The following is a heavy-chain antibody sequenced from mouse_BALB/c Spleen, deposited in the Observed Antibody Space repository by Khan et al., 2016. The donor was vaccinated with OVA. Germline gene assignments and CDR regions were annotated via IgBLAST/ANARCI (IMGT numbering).Heavy chain of an antibody. CDR1: GYTFSSYY. V-gene: IGHV1S81*02. CDR2: INPNNGDS. Sequence: VQLQQSGAELVKTGASVKLSCKTSGYTFSSYYLYWVKQRPGQGLEWIGEINPNNGDSNFNEKFKSKATLTVDRFSYTAYMQLSSLTSEDSAVXYCTRSGYGSFAYWGQGTLVTVSA. CDR3: TRSGYGSFAY. D-gene: IGHD2-2*01. J-gene: IGHJ3*01.